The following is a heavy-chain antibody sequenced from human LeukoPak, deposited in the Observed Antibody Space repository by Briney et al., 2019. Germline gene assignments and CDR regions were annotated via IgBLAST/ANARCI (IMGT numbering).Heavy chain of an antibody. CDR1: GYTFTGYY. CDR2: MNPNSGNT. J-gene: IGHJ4*02. CDR3: ASGGTTDY. V-gene: IGHV1-8*02. Sequence: GASVKVSCKASGYTFTGYYMHWVRQAPGQGLEWMGWMNPNSGNTGYAQKFQGRVTMTRDTSISTAYMELSSLRSEDTAVYYCASGGTTDYWGQGTLVTVSS. D-gene: IGHD1-14*01.